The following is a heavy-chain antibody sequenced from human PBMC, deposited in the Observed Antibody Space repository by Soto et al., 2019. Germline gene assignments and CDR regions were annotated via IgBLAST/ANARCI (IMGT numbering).Heavy chain of an antibody. Sequence: PGGSLRLSCAASGFTFSTYVMHWVRQAPGKGLEWVAAISNDGSKKFYADSMKGRLTISRDNSKNRVYLQVNSLRGEDTAVYYCAKGQHCSSTSCYFYYYGMDVWGQGTTVTVSS. D-gene: IGHD2-2*01. CDR3: AKGQHCSSTSCYFYYYGMDV. J-gene: IGHJ6*02. V-gene: IGHV3-30*18. CDR2: ISNDGSKK. CDR1: GFTFSTYV.